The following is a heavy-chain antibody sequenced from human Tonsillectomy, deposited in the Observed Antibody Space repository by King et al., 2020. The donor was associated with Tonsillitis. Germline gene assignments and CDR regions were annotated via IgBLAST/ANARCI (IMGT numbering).Heavy chain of an antibody. V-gene: IGHV5-51*01. D-gene: IGHD7-27*01. Sequence: VQLVESGAEVKKPGESLKISCKGSGYSFTNYWIGWVRQMPGKGLEWMGIIYPGDSDTRYSPSFQGQVTNSADKSISTAHLQWNSLKTSDTAMYYCARQFGLTGDYWFDPWGQGTLVTVSS. CDR2: IYPGDSDT. J-gene: IGHJ5*02. CDR1: GYSFTNYW. CDR3: ARQFGLTGDYWFDP.